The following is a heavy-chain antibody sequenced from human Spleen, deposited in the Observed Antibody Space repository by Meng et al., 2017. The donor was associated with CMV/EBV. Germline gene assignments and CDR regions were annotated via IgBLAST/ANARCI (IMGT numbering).Heavy chain of an antibody. V-gene: IGHV3-64*02. CDR3: ARATGVNLHYFDY. CDR2: ITSNGAST. J-gene: IGHJ4*02. D-gene: IGHD3-10*01. Sequence: AFGFRFRNYVMYWVRQAPGKGLEYVSGITSNGASTYYADSVKGRFSISRDNSKNTLYLQMGSLRVEDMALYYCARATGVNLHYFDYWGQGTLVTVSS. CDR1: GFRFRNYV.